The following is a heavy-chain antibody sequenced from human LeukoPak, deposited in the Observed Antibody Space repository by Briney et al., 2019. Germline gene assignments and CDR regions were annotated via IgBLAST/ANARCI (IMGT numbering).Heavy chain of an antibody. D-gene: IGHD4-17*01. CDR3: AKGDTNDYGDYYFDY. CDR1: GFTFSSYA. J-gene: IGHJ4*02. Sequence: GRSLRLSCAASGFTFSSYAMSWVRQAPGKGLEWVSAISGSGGSTYYADSVKGRFTISRDNSKNTLYLQMNSLRAEDTAVYYCAKGDTNDYGDYYFDYWGQGTLVTVSS. CDR2: ISGSGGST. V-gene: IGHV3-23*01.